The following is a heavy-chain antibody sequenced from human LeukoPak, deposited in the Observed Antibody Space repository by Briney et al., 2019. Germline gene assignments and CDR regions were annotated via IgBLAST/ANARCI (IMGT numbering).Heavy chain of an antibody. Sequence: SETLSLTCTVSGGSISSSYWSWIRQPPGKGLEWIGYIYYSGSANYNPSLKSRVTISVDTSKNQVSLKLSSVNAADTAVYYCAKDLEIYMSWDYDSSGPINGNDYWGQGTLVTVSS. CDR2: IYYSGSA. CDR1: GGSISSSY. D-gene: IGHD3-22*01. J-gene: IGHJ4*02. V-gene: IGHV4-59*01. CDR3: AKDLEIYMSWDYDSSGPINGNDY.